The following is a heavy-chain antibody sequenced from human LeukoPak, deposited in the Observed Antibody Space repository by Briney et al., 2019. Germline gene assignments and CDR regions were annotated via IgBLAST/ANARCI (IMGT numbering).Heavy chain of an antibody. V-gene: IGHV1-2*02. CDR1: GYTFTGYY. D-gene: IGHD3-10*01. Sequence: ASVKVSCKASGYTFTGYYMHWVRQAPGQGLEWMGWINPNSGGTNYAQKFQGRVTMTRDTSISTAYMELSRLRSDDTAVYYCARPYYYGSGGEYWGQGTLVTVSS. CDR2: INPNSGGT. J-gene: IGHJ4*02. CDR3: ARPYYYGSGGEY.